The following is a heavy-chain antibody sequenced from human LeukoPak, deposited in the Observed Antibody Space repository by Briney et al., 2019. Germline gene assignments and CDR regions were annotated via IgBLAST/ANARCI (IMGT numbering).Heavy chain of an antibody. V-gene: IGHV4-38-2*02. CDR1: GYSISSGDYF. CDR2: IYLSGNT. Sequence: PSETLSLTCTVSGYSISSGDYFWGWIRQPPGKGLEWIGSIYLSGNTYYNPSLKSRVTMSVDTSKNQFSPKLSSETAADTAVYYCARAGLGYCSRTSCYGGGYYFDYWGQGTLVTVSS. CDR3: ARAGLGYCSRTSCYGGGYYFDY. J-gene: IGHJ4*02. D-gene: IGHD2-2*01.